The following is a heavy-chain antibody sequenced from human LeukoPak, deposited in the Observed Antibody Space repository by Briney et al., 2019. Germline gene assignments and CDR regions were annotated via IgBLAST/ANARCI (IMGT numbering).Heavy chain of an antibody. D-gene: IGHD1-1*01. Sequence: PSETLSLTCTVSGGSISSYYWSWIRQPAGKGLEWIGRVYTSGSIYYNPSLTSRVTMSVDTSKNHFSLKLSSVTAADTAVYYCAGGTGTRLDRVYFYYMDVWGKGTTVTVSS. CDR1: GGSISSYY. V-gene: IGHV4-4*07. CDR2: VYTSGSI. CDR3: AGGTGTRLDRVYFYYMDV. J-gene: IGHJ6*03.